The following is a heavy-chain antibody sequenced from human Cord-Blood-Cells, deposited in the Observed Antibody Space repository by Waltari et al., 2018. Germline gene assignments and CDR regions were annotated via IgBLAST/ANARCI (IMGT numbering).Heavy chain of an antibody. CDR3: ARVRTGRYSSSWYYFDY. J-gene: IGHJ4*02. CDR2: SYYSGST. Sequence: QVQLQESGPGLVKPSQTLSLTCTVSGGSISSGGYYWSWIRQHPGKGLEWIGYSYYSGSTYYTPTLKSRVTISVDTSKNQFSLKLSSVTAADTAVYYCARVRTGRYSSSWYYFDYWGQGTLVTVSS. D-gene: IGHD6-13*01. CDR1: GGSISSGGYY. V-gene: IGHV4-31*03.